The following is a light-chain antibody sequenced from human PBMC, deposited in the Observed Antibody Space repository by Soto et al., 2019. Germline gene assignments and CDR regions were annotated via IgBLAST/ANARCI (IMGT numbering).Light chain of an antibody. CDR3: KQHGSSPIS. CDR2: GAY. Sequence: VVSQSPGTLSLSTGERATLSCRASQTVTRNYLAWHQQKPGQTHRLLVYGAYSRATGIPDRFSGSGSGTDFTLTIRRLEPEDFAVYYCKQHGSSPISFGQGARLEIK. J-gene: IGKJ5*01. CDR1: QTVTRNY. V-gene: IGKV3-20*01.